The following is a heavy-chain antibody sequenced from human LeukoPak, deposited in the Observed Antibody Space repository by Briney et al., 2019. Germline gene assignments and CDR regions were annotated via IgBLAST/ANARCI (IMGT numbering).Heavy chain of an antibody. CDR3: AKTNYYDTTDDKPYTTHFDY. CDR1: GFTFSNYT. Sequence: GGSLRLSCAASGFTFSNYTMIWVRQAPGKGLEWVSGISSSSSYIYYADSVKGRFTISRDNAKNSLYLQMNSLRVEDTAVYYCAKTNYYDTTDDKPYTTHFDYWGQGALVTVSS. V-gene: IGHV3-21*01. J-gene: IGHJ4*02. CDR2: ISSSSSYI. D-gene: IGHD3-22*01.